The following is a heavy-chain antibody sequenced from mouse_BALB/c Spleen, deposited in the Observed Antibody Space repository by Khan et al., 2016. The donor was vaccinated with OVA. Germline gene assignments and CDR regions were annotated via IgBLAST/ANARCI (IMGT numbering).Heavy chain of an antibody. CDR2: IWSDGIT. J-gene: IGHJ4*01. V-gene: IGHV2-6*02. Sequence: EKREEEGPGLVAPSQSLSITCTVSGFSLTSYGVHWVRQPPGKGLEWLVVIWSDGITTYNSTLKSRLSISKDNSKSQVFLKMNSLQTDDTAMYYCARSDFYAMDYWGQGTSVTVSS. CDR3: ARSDFYAMDY. CDR1: GFSLTSYG.